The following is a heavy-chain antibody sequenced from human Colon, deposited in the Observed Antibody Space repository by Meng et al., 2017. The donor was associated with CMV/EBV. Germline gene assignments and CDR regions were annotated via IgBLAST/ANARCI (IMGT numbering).Heavy chain of an antibody. D-gene: IGHD1-26*01. V-gene: IGHV3-53*01. CDR2: IYSGGST. J-gene: IGHJ4*02. Sequence: DVQVMESGSGFVQPGGSLRASCAASGFTVSSNYMSWVRQAPGKGLEWVSVIYSGGSTYYADSVKGRFTISRDNSKNTLYLQMNSLRAEDTAVYYCCIVGATDYFDYWGQGTLVTVSS. CDR3: CIVGATDYFDY. CDR1: GFTVSSNY.